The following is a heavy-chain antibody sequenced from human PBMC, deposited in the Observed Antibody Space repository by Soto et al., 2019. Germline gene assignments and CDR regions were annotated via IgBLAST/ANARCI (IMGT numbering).Heavy chain of an antibody. J-gene: IGHJ4*02. CDR1: GFTFSSYG. Sequence: QVQLVESGGGVVQPGRSLRLSCAASGFTFSSYGMHWVRQAPGKGLEWVAVISYDGSNKYYSDSVKGRFTISRDNSKNTLYLQMNSLRAEDTAVYYCANGVADYGSGSPQYYFDYWGQGTLVAVSS. CDR2: ISYDGSNK. D-gene: IGHD3-10*01. CDR3: ANGVADYGSGSPQYYFDY. V-gene: IGHV3-30*18.